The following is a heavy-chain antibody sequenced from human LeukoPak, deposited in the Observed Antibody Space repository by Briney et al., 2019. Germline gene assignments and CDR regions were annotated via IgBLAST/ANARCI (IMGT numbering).Heavy chain of an antibody. J-gene: IGHJ4*02. CDR3: ARDGGGFSGSYIDY. V-gene: IGHV4-30-2*01. Sequence: PSETLSLTCTVSGGSLSSGGYYWSWIRQPPGKGLEWIGYIYHSGSTYYNPSLKSRVTISVDRSKNQFSLKLSSVTAADTAVYYCARDGGGFSGSYIDYWGQGTLVTVSS. CDR2: IYHSGST. CDR1: GGSLSSGGYY. D-gene: IGHD1-26*01.